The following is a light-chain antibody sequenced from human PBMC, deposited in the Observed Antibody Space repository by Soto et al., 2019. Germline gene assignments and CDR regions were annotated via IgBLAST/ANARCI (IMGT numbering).Light chain of an antibody. CDR3: QQYDTSPLT. V-gene: IGKV3D-20*01. Sequence: EIVLTQSPATLSLAPWERATLSCGASQTITSAYLAWYQLKPGLAPRLLFYDASNRATGVPDRFSGSGSGTDFTLTISRLEPEEFAVYYCQQYDTSPLTFGGGTKVEIK. CDR1: QTITSAY. J-gene: IGKJ4*01. CDR2: DAS.